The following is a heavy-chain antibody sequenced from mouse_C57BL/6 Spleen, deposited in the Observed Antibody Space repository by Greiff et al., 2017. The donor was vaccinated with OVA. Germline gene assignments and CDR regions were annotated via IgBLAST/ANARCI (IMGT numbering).Heavy chain of an antibody. D-gene: IGHD2-4*01. Sequence: QVQLQQSGPELVKPGASVKLSCKASGYTFTSYYITWVKQRPGQGLEWIGWIYPRDGSTKYNEKFKGKATLTVDPSSSTAYMELHSLTSEDSAVYFCARWVYDDDGHYYAMDYWGEGTSVTVSS. J-gene: IGHJ4*01. CDR1: GYTFTSYY. CDR2: IYPRDGST. CDR3: ARWVYDDDGHYYAMDY. V-gene: IGHV1-85*01.